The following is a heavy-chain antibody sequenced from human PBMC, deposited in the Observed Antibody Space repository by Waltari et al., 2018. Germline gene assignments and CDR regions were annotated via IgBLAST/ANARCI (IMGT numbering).Heavy chain of an antibody. CDR1: GYSISSGYY. D-gene: IGHD6-13*01. Sequence: QVQLQESGPGLVKPSETLSLTCTVSGYSISSGYYWGWIRQPPGKGLEWIGSIYHSGRTYYNPSLKSRVTISVDTSKNPFSLKLSSVTAADTAVYYCARGYSSSSIFDPWGQGTLVTVSS. CDR2: IYHSGRT. V-gene: IGHV4-38-2*02. J-gene: IGHJ5*02. CDR3: ARGYSSSSIFDP.